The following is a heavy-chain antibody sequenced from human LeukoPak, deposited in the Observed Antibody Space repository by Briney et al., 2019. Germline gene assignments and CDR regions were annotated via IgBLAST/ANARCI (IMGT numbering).Heavy chain of an antibody. J-gene: IGHJ4*02. CDR2: IWYDGSNK. V-gene: IGHV3-33*01. D-gene: IGHD6-19*01. Sequence: PGGSLRLSCAASGFTFSSYGMHWVRQAPGKGLEWVAVIWYDGSNKYYADSVKGRFTISRDNSKNTLYVQMNSLRAEDTAVYYCARLGRRAAVAGPFDYWGQGTLVTVSS. CDR3: ARLGRRAAVAGPFDY. CDR1: GFTFSSYG.